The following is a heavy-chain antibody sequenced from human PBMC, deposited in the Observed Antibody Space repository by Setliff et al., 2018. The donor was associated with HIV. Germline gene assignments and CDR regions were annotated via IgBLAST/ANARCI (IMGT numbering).Heavy chain of an antibody. CDR2: MRYDGSNK. D-gene: IGHD3-16*01. CDR3: AKDKSYHDYIWGSSVLAY. V-gene: IGHV3-30*02. CDR1: GFTFSNYD. J-gene: IGHJ4*02. Sequence: LRLSCAASGFTFSNYDIHWVRQAPGKGLEWVAFMRYDGSNKDYADSVKGRFTISRDNSKNTLFLQMNSLRPEDTAIYYCAKDKSYHDYIWGSSVLAYWGQGTLVTVSS.